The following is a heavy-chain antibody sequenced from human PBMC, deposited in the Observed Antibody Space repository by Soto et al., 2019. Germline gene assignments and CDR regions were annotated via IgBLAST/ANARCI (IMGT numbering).Heavy chain of an antibody. J-gene: IGHJ4*02. D-gene: IGHD4-17*01. Sequence: GAPLKGSCKGFGLSFSPPRITLVRQAPGQGLEWMGWISTYNGNTNYAQKLQDRVTLTTDTSTSTAYMELRSLRSDDTAVYYCARRLYGDYDYWGQGTLVTVSS. CDR1: GLSFSPPR. CDR2: ISTYNGNT. V-gene: IGHV1-18*01. CDR3: ARRLYGDYDY.